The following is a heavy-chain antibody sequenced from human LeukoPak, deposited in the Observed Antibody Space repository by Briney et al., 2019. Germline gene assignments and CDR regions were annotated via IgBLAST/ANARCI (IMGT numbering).Heavy chain of an antibody. D-gene: IGHD1-1*01. CDR1: GFIFSIYA. CDR3: VQETGHNWGYLDY. CDR2: VTNSGGST. J-gene: IGHJ4*02. Sequence: GGSLRLSCAASGFIFSIYAMSWGRQAPGKGLEWVSSVTNSGGSTYYADSVKGRFAISRDNSKNTLYLQMNTLRADDTAVYYCVQETGHNWGYLDYWGQGTLVTVSS. V-gene: IGHV3-23*01.